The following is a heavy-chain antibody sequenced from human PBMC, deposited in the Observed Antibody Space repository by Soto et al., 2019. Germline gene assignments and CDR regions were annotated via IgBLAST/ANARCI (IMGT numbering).Heavy chain of an antibody. Sequence: QLQLQESGPGLVKPSETLSLACTVSGGSISSNSYYWDWIRQPPGKGLEWIGSMYYSGATYHNPSLQSRVTISVDTSKNQFSLHLSSVTAADTAVYHCARHAAYDSVWGKSDGSDYWGQGTLVTVSS. D-gene: IGHD3-16*01. CDR1: GGSISSNSYY. CDR2: MYYSGAT. CDR3: ARHAAYDSVWGKSDGSDY. J-gene: IGHJ4*02. V-gene: IGHV4-39*01.